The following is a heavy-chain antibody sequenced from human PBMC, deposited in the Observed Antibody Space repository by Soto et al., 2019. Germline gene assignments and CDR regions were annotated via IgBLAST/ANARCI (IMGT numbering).Heavy chain of an antibody. V-gene: IGHV4-59*01. CDR3: AREAGGCSGGSCYRWFDP. D-gene: IGHD2-15*01. CDR1: GGSISSYY. Sequence: SATLSLTCTFFGGSISSYYWSWIGQPPGKGLEWIGYIYYSGSTNYNPSLKSRVTISVDTSKNQFSLKLSSVTAADTAVYYCAREAGGCSGGSCYRWFDPWGQGTLVTVS. CDR2: IYYSGST. J-gene: IGHJ5*02.